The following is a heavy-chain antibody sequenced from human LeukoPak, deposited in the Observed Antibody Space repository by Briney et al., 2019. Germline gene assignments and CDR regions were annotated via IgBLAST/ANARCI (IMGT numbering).Heavy chain of an antibody. D-gene: IGHD3-3*01. V-gene: IGHV4-59*01. CDR2: IYYSGST. CDR1: GGSISSYY. Sequence: SETLSLTCTVSGGSISSYYWNWIRQPPGKGLEWIGYIYYSGSTNYDPSLKSRITMSVDTSKNQFSLKLSSVTAADTAVYYCSTLESAYSDYWGQGTQVTVSS. J-gene: IGHJ4*02. CDR3: STLESAYSDY.